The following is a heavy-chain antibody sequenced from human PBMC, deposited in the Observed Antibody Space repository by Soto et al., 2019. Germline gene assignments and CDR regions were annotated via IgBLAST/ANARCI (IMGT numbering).Heavy chain of an antibody. J-gene: IGHJ3*02. CDR2: IIPILGIA. V-gene: IGHV1-69*02. CDR1: GGTFSSYT. CDR3: ARGEPDYYDSSGYRAFDI. D-gene: IGHD3-22*01. Sequence: QVQLVQSGAEVKKPGSSVKVSCKASGGTFSSYTISWVRQAPGQGLEWMGRIIPILGIANYAQKFQGRVTITADKSTSTAYRELSSLRSEDTAVYYCARGEPDYYDSSGYRAFDIWGQGTMVTVSS.